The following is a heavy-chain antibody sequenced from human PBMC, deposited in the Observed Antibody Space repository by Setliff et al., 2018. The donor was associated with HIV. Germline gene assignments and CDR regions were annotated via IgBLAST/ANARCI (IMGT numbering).Heavy chain of an antibody. V-gene: IGHV4-34*01. J-gene: IGHJ6*03. CDR1: GESFSGYY. CDR2: INHSGST. D-gene: IGHD3-22*01. Sequence: SETLSLTCAVYGESFSGYYWNWIRQPPGKGLEWIGEINHSGSTKYNPSLKSRVTISVDTSKRQFSLKLSSVTAADTAVYYCARGFSGHYSFTGYMDVWGKGTTVTVSS. CDR3: ARGFSGHYSFTGYMDV.